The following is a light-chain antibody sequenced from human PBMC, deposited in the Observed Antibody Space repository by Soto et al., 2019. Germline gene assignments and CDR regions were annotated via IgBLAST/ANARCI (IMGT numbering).Light chain of an antibody. CDR3: CSYAGSGTFV. CDR1: SSDVGGYNY. Sequence: QSALTQPASVSGSPGQSITISCTGTSSDVGGYNYVSWYQQHPGKAPKLMIYDVSKRPSGVPDRFSGSKSGNTASLTISGLQAEDEADYYCCSYAGSGTFVFGGGTKLTVL. J-gene: IGLJ2*01. CDR2: DVS. V-gene: IGLV2-11*01.